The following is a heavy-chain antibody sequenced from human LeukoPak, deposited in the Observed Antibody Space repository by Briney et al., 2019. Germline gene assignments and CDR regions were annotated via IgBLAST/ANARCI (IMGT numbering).Heavy chain of an antibody. V-gene: IGHV4-34*01. D-gene: IGHD3-10*01. J-gene: IGHJ4*02. Sequence: SETLSLTCAVYGGSFSGYYWSWIRQPPGKGLEWIGEINHSGSTNYNPSLKSRVTISVDTSKNQFSLKLSSVTAADTAVYYCARVPRGGVDYWGQGTLVTVSS. CDR1: GGSFSGYY. CDR2: INHSGST. CDR3: ARVPRGGVDY.